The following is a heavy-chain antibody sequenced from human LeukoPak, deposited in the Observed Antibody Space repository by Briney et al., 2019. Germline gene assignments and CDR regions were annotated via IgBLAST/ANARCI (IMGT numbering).Heavy chain of an antibody. D-gene: IGHD2-2*01. Sequence: ASVKVSCKASGYTFTGYYMHWVRQAPGQGLEWMGWINPNSGGTNYAQRFQGRVTMTRDTSISTAYMELSRLRSDDTAVYYCAKDPFSGGSSTSRGYFDYWGQGTLVTVSS. CDR1: GYTFTGYY. CDR3: AKDPFSGGSSTSRGYFDY. V-gene: IGHV1-2*02. J-gene: IGHJ4*02. CDR2: INPNSGGT.